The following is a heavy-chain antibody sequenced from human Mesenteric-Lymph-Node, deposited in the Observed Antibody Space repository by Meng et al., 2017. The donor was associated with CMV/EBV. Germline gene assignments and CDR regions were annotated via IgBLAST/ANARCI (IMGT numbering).Heavy chain of an antibody. CDR3: AREWGGVAAQPGNWFDP. D-gene: IGHD6-13*01. CDR1: YPFTSYD. CDR2: MNPKSGNT. J-gene: IGHJ5*02. Sequence: YPFTSYDINWVRQATGQGLEWMGWMNPKSGNTAYAQKFQGRVTMTRDTSISTAYMELSRLRSDDTAVYYCAREWGGVAAQPGNWFDPWGQGTLVTVSS. V-gene: IGHV1-8*01.